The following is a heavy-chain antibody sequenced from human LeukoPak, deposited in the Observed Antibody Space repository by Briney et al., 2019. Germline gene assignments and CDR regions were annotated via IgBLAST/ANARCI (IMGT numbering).Heavy chain of an antibody. D-gene: IGHD5-12*01. CDR3: ARPEGLRGLKY. Sequence: SETLSLTCAVYGGSFSGYYWSWIRQPPGKGLEWIGEINHSGSTNYNPSLKSRVTISVDTSKNQFSLKLSSVTAADTAVYYCARPEGLRGLKYWGQGTLVTVSS. CDR2: INHSGST. J-gene: IGHJ4*02. CDR1: GGSFSGYY. V-gene: IGHV4-34*01.